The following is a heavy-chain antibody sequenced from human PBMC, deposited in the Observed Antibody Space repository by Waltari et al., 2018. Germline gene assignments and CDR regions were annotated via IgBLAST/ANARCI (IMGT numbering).Heavy chain of an antibody. Sequence: QVQLQQWGAGLLKPSETLSLTCAVYGGSFSGYSWSWIRQPPGKGLERIGEINHSGSTNSNPSLKSRVTISVDTSKNQFSLKLSSVTAADTAVYYCARTSYSSSWYNWGQGTMVTVSS. D-gene: IGHD6-13*01. CDR1: GGSFSGYS. V-gene: IGHV4-34*01. J-gene: IGHJ3*02. CDR2: INHSGST. CDR3: ARTSYSSSWYN.